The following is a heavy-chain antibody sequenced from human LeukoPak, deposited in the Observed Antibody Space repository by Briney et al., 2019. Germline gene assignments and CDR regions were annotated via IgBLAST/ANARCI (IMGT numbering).Heavy chain of an antibody. J-gene: IGHJ4*02. CDR3: AKGSAADDY. CDR1: GFPFISYS. V-gene: IGHV3-23*01. Sequence: GGSLSLSCSASGFPFISYSMIWLRPAAARGLYWVSAISGSGGSTYYANSVKGRFTISRDNTKNTLYLQMNSLRAEDTAGYYCAKGSAADDYWGQGTLVTVSS. CDR2: ISGSGGST. D-gene: IGHD2-2*01.